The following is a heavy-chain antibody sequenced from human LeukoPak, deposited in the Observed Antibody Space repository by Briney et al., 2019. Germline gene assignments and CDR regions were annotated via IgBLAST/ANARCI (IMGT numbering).Heavy chain of an antibody. CDR2: IYTSGST. CDR3: ARDLGGSGWFPGWFDP. CDR1: GGSISSGGYY. Sequence: SETLSLTCTVSGGSISSGGYYWSWIRQHPGKGLEWIGRIYTSGSTNYNPSLKSRVTMSVDTSKNQFSLKLSSVTAADTAVYYCARDLGGSGWFPGWFDPWGQGTLVTVSS. V-gene: IGHV4-61*02. D-gene: IGHD6-19*01. J-gene: IGHJ5*02.